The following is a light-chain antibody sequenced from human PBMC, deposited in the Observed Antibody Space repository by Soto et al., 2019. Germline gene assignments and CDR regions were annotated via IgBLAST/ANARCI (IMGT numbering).Light chain of an antibody. V-gene: IGKV1-39*01. Sequence: DIQMTQSQSSLSASVGDRVTITCRASQSISSYLNWYQQKPGKAPKLLIYAASSLQSGVPSRFSGSGSGTDFTLTISSLQPEDFATYYCQQSYSTPQVTFGPGTKVAIK. J-gene: IGKJ3*01. CDR3: QQSYSTPQVT. CDR2: AAS. CDR1: QSISSY.